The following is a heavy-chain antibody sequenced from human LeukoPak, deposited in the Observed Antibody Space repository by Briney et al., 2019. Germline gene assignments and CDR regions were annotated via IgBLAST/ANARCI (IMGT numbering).Heavy chain of an antibody. CDR3: ARGYYYDSSGYYFGRFKLPYFDY. V-gene: IGHV1-18*01. CDR1: GYTFTSYG. CDR2: ISAYNGNT. Sequence: ASVKVSCKASGYTFTSYGISWVRQAPGQGLEWMGWISAYNGNTNYAQKLQGRVTMTRDTSTSTVYMELSSLRSEDTAVYYCARGYYYDSSGYYFGRFKLPYFDYWGQGTLVTVSS. J-gene: IGHJ4*02. D-gene: IGHD3-22*01.